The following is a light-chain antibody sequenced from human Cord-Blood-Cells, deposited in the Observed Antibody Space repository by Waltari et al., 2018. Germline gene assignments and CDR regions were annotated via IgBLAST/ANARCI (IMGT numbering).Light chain of an antibody. CDR2: GAS. Sequence: EIVMTQSPATLSLSPGERATISCRASQSVSSNLPWYQQKPGQAPRLLIYGASTRATSIPARFSGSVSGTESTLTISSLQSEDFAVYYCQQYNNWPLTFGGGTKVEIK. V-gene: IGKV3-15*01. CDR3: QQYNNWPLT. CDR1: QSVSSN. J-gene: IGKJ4*01.